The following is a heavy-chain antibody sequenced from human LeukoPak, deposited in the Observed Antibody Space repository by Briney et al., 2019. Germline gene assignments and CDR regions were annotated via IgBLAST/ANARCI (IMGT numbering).Heavy chain of an antibody. V-gene: IGHV3-74*01. CDR2: IKSDGSNT. CDR1: GFTFSSYS. D-gene: IGHD3-3*01. CDR3: ARGGYYGSGRYYFDS. Sequence: GGSLRLSCAASGFTFSSYSMNWVRQAPGKGLVWVSRIKSDGSNTNYADSVKGRFTISRDNAKNTLHLQMNSLRAEDTAVYYCARGGYYGSGRYYFDSWGQGTLVTVSS. J-gene: IGHJ4*02.